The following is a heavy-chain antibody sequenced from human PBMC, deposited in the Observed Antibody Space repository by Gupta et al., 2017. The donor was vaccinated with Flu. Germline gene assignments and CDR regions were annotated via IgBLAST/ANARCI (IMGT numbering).Heavy chain of an antibody. CDR3: ARGNGDCWRGYSPLLGY. CDR2: ISSSGSTI. CDR1: GFTFSSYE. V-gene: IGHV3-48*03. J-gene: IGHJ4*02. Sequence: LSCAASGFTFSSYEMNWVRQAPGKGLEWVSYISSSGSTIYYADSVKGRCTISRDNAKNSLYLQMNSLRAEDTAVYYCARGNGDCWRGYSPLLGYWGQGNLVTVSS. D-gene: IGHD3-3*01.